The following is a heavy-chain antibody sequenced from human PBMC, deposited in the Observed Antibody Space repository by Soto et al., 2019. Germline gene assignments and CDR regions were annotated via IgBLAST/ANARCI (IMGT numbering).Heavy chain of an antibody. CDR3: ARHIHNQGFEYYFDS. D-gene: IGHD1-1*01. J-gene: IGHJ4*02. V-gene: IGHV4-39*01. CDR1: GGSITSSGSA. CDR2: IDYSGNI. Sequence: SEALSLTCNASGGSITSSGSAWGWIRQSPGKGLEWIGTIDYSGNIYYIPSLKSRITISVDTSKNQISLKLSSVTAADTAVYYCARHIHNQGFEYYFDSWGQGTLVTVSS.